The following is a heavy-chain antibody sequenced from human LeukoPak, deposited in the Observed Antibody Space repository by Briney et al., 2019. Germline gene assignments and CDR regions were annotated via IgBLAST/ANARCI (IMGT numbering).Heavy chain of an antibody. V-gene: IGHV3-73*01. CDR3: TRLFAPYYYDSSGYSGDY. CDR2: IRSKANSYAT. J-gene: IGHJ4*02. Sequence: PGGSLRLSCAASGFTFSGSAMHWVRQASGKGLEWVGRIRSKANSYATAYAASVKGRFTISRVDSKNTAYLQMNSLKTEDTAVYYCTRLFAPYYYDSSGYSGDYWGQGTLVTVSS. D-gene: IGHD3-22*01. CDR1: GFTFSGSA.